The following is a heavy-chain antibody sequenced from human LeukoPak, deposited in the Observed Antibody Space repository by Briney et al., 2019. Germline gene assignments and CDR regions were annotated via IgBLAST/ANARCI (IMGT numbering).Heavy chain of an antibody. CDR3: AKDRCSGGNCYDAFDI. V-gene: IGHV3-23*01. CDR2: ISGSGVRT. Sequence: PGGSLRLSCAASGFSFSIYAMSWVRQAPGKGLEWVSAISGSGVRTHYADSVRGRFTISRDKSKNTLYLQMNSLRAEDTAVYYCAKDRCSGGNCYDAFDIWGQGTMVTVSS. D-gene: IGHD2-15*01. CDR1: GFSFSIYA. J-gene: IGHJ3*02.